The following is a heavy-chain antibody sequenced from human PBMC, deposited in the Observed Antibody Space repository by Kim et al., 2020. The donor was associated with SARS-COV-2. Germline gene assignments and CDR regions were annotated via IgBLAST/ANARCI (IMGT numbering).Heavy chain of an antibody. CDR3: TRPEGGGYYAPFDY. D-gene: IGHD3-10*01. J-gene: IGHJ4*02. CDR1: GFTFSSYA. V-gene: IGHV3-30-3*01. Sequence: GGSLRLSCAASGFTFSSYAMYWVRQAPGKGLEWVSVISYDGNNKYYADSVKGRFTISRDNSNNTLYLQMNSLRPDDTAVYYCTRPEGGGYYAPFDYWGQGALVTVSS. CDR2: ISYDGNNK.